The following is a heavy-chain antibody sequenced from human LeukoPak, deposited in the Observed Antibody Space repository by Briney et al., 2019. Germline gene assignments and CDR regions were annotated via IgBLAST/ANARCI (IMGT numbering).Heavy chain of an antibody. CDR3: ARGGYGDYTGYYFDY. Sequence: PGGSLRLSCAASGFTFSSYSMNWVRQAPGKGLEWVSYISSSSSTIYYADSVKGRFTISRDNAKNTLYLQMNSLRAEDTAVYYCARGGYGDYTGYYFDYWGQGTLVTVSS. J-gene: IGHJ4*02. CDR2: ISSSSSTI. CDR1: GFTFSSYS. V-gene: IGHV3-48*04. D-gene: IGHD4-17*01.